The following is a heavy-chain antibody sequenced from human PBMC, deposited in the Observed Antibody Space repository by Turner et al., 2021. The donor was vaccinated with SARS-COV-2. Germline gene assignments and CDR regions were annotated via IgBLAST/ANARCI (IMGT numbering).Heavy chain of an antibody. J-gene: IGHJ4*02. V-gene: IGHV3-66*02. CDR1: GFTVSSNY. CDR3: ARDLGGTSSLGGYFDY. CDR2: IYSGGST. D-gene: IGHD2-2*01. Sequence: EVRLVESGGGLVQPGGSLSLSCAASGFTVSSNYMNWVRQAPGKGLEWVSVIYSGGSTYYADSVKGRFTISRDTSKNTLYLQMNSLRAEDTAVYYCARDLGGTSSLGGYFDYWGQGTLVTVSS.